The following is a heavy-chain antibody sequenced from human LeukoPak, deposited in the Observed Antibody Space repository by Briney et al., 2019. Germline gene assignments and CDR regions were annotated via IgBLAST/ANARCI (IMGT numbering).Heavy chain of an antibody. CDR1: GFTFSSYA. CDR3: AKAYTRSWYAAFDI. CDR2: ITDSGGAT. D-gene: IGHD6-13*01. Sequence: GGSLRLSCAGSGFTFSSYAISWVRQAPGKGLEWVSAITDSGGATYYADSVKGRFTISRDNSKNTLYLQMNSLRGDDTAIYYCAKAYTRSWYAAFDIWGQGTMVTISS. J-gene: IGHJ3*02. V-gene: IGHV3-23*01.